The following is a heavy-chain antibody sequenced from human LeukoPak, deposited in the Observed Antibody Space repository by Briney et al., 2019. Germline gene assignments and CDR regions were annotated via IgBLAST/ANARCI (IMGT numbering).Heavy chain of an antibody. Sequence: GSLRLSCAASEFSVGSNYMTWIRQPPGKGLEWIGSIYYSGSTYYNPSLKSRVTILVDTSKNQFSLKLSSVTAADTAVYFCARDAGRDAFDIWGQGTLVIVSS. V-gene: IGHV4-59*02. CDR2: IYYSGST. D-gene: IGHD6-13*01. CDR3: ARDAGRDAFDI. J-gene: IGHJ3*02. CDR1: EFSVGSNY.